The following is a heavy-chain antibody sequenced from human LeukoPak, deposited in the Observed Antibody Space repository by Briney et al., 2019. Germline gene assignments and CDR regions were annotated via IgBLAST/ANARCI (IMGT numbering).Heavy chain of an antibody. CDR1: GGSISSGGYS. CDR2: IYHSGST. J-gene: IGHJ6*02. Sequence: SETLSLTCAVSGGSISSGGYSWSWIRQPPGKGLEWIGYIYHSGSTYYNPSLKSRVTISVDRSKNQFSLKLSSVTAADTAVYYCARTYYYDSSGYCPHYGMDVWGQGTTVTVSS. D-gene: IGHD3-22*01. CDR3: ARTYYYDSSGYCPHYGMDV. V-gene: IGHV4-30-2*01.